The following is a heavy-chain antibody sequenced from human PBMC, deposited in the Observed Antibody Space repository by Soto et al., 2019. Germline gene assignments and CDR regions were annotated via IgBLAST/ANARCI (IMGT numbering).Heavy chain of an antibody. V-gene: IGHV1-46*01. D-gene: IGHD7-27*01. Sequence: ASVKVSCKASGYTFTSYYMHWVRQAPGQGLEWTGIINPSAGSTNYAQKFQGRVTMTRDTSTSTVYMELSSLRSEDTALYYCARARTGDFDYWGQGTLVTVSS. J-gene: IGHJ4*02. CDR1: GYTFTSYY. CDR2: INPSAGST. CDR3: ARARTGDFDY.